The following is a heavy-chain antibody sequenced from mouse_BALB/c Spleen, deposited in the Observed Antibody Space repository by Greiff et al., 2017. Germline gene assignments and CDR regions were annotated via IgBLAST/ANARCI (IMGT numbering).Heavy chain of an antibody. D-gene: IGHD2-10*02. Sequence: QQQSGAELVRPGALVKLSCKASGFNIKDYYMHWVKQRPEQGLEWIGWIDPENGNTIYDPKFQGKASITADTSSNTAYLQLSSLTSEDTAVYYCARKRYGNYPYYFDYWGQGTTLTVSS. CDR1: GFNIKDYY. CDR3: ARKRYGNYPYYFDY. CDR2: IDPENGNT. J-gene: IGHJ2*01. V-gene: IGHV14-1*02.